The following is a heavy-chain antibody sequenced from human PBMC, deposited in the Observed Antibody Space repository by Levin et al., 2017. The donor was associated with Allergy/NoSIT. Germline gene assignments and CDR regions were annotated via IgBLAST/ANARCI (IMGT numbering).Heavy chain of an antibody. CDR2: IWFDGSNE. J-gene: IGHJ6*02. Sequence: GESLKISCAASGFTFRNYAMHWVRQAPGKGLEWVADIWFDGSNEYYGDSVKGRFTISRDNSKNTLSLQMNNLRAEDTAVYYCARDSYGMDVWGQGTTVTVSS. CDR1: GFTFRNYA. CDR3: ARDSYGMDV. V-gene: IGHV3-33*01.